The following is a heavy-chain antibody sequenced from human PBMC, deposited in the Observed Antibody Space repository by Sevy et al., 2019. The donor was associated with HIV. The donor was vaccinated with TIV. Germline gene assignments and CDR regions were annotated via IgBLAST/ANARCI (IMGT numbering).Heavy chain of an antibody. J-gene: IGHJ6*03. CDR2: IIPIFGTA. CDR3: ASRNNDYCDFDYYYYYYLDV. Sequence: ASVKVSCKASGGTFSSYAISWVRQAPGQGLEWMGGIIPIFGTANYAQKFQGRVTITADKSTSTAYMELSSLRSEDTAVNYCASRNNDYCDFDYYYYYYLDVWGKGTTVTVSS. D-gene: IGHD4-17*01. CDR1: GGTFSSYA. V-gene: IGHV1-69*06.